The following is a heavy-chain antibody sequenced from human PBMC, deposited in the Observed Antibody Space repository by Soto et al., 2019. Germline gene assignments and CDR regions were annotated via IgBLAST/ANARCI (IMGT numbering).Heavy chain of an antibody. CDR2: FDPEDGET. D-gene: IGHD2-2*01. Sequence: EASVKVSCKVSGYTLTELSMHWVRQAPGKGVEWKGGFDPEDGETIYAQKFQGRVTMTEDTSTDTAYMELSSLRSEDTAVYYCATVVYCSSTSCYYPWFDPWGQGTLVTVSS. CDR1: GYTLTELS. J-gene: IGHJ5*02. V-gene: IGHV1-24*01. CDR3: ATVVYCSSTSCYYPWFDP.